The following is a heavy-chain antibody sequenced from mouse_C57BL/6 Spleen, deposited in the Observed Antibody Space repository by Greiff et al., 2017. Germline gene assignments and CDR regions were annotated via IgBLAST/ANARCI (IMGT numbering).Heavy chain of an antibody. J-gene: IGHJ1*03. CDR2: IYPGSGST. CDR1: GYTFPSYW. D-gene: IGHD1-1*01. V-gene: IGHV1-55*01. Sequence: QVQLQQPGAELVKPGASVKMSCKASGYTFPSYWITWVKQRPGQGLEWIGDIYPGSGSTNYNEKFKSKATLTVDTSSSTAYMQLSSLTSEDSAVYYCARGVYYGSSSYWYFDVWGTGTTVTVSS. CDR3: ARGVYYGSSSYWYFDV.